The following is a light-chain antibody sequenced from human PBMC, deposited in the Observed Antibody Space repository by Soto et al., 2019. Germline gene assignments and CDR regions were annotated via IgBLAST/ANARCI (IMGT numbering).Light chain of an antibody. J-gene: IGKJ2*01. CDR3: QQSYSSPPNT. V-gene: IGKV1-39*01. CDR1: QGINIY. Sequence: DIQMTQSPSSLSASVGDSVTITCRASQGINIYLNWYQQKPGKAPKLLIYAAASLQSGVPSRFSGSGSGTDFTLTISNLQPEDFATYYCQQSYSSPPNTFGQGTKLEIK. CDR2: AAA.